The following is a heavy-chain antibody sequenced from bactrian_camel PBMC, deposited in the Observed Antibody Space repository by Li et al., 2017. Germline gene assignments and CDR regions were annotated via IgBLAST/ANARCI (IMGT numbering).Heavy chain of an antibody. CDR1: NIHGFYC. CDR3: AGRSRWGGCGTGATFSY. J-gene: IGHJ4*01. Sequence: HVQLVESGGGSVQAGGSLRLSCKSPNIHGFYCMAWFRQPPGKEREGVAAVDTDGTTSYADSVKGRFTISKDNAKNTLYPQMNSLKPEDTAMYYCAGRSRWGGCGTGATFSYWGQGTQVTVS. D-gene: IGHD6*01. CDR2: VDTDGTT. V-gene: IGHV3S53*01.